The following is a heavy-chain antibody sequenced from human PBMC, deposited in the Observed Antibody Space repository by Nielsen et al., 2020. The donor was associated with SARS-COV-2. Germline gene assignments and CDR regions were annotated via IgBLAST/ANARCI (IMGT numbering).Heavy chain of an antibody. V-gene: IGHV3-21*01. CDR1: GFTFSSYS. J-gene: IGHJ6*03. D-gene: IGHD3-3*01. Sequence: GGSLRLSCAVSGFTFSSYSMNWVRQAPGKGLEWVSSISSSSSYIYYADSVKGRFTISRDNAKNSLYLQMNSLRAEDTAVYYCAREGGDYDFWSDYYSGYYMDVWGKGTTVTVSS. CDR2: ISSSSSYI. CDR3: AREGGDYDFWSDYYSGYYMDV.